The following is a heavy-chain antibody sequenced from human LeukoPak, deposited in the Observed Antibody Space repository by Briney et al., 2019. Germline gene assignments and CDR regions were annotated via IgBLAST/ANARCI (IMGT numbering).Heavy chain of an antibody. D-gene: IGHD2-2*01. CDR3: ARGQLADIY. Sequence: GGSLRLSCGTSGFTFSTYWMSWVRQTPGKGLEWVAKIKPDGSEKSYVDSVKGRFTFSRDNAKNSVSLQMNSLRVEDTAVYYCARGQLADIYWGQGALVTVSS. V-gene: IGHV3-7*01. CDR1: GFTFSTYW. CDR2: IKPDGSEK. J-gene: IGHJ4*02.